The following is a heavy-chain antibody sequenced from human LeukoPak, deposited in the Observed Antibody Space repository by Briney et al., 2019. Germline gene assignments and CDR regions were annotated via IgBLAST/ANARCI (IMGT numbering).Heavy chain of an antibody. D-gene: IGHD1-26*01. J-gene: IGHJ3*02. CDR3: AKEPTGGGSYYGEAFDI. Sequence: PSETLSLTCTVSGGSISSYYWSWVRQAPGKGLEWVSAISGSGGSTYYADSVKGRFTISRDNSKNTLYLQMNSLRAEDTAVYYCAKEPTGGGSYYGEAFDIWGQGTMVTVSS. CDR1: GGSISSYY. CDR2: ISGSGGST. V-gene: IGHV3-23*01.